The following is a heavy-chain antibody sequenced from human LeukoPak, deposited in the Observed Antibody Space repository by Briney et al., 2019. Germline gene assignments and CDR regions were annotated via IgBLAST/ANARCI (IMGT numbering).Heavy chain of an antibody. CDR2: IHYSGIS. CDR1: GGSISNHY. Sequence: PSETLSLTCTVSGGSISNHYWNWIRQPPGKGLEWIGYIHYSGISNYNPSLKSRVTISVDTSQNQFSLNLNSVTAADTAVYYCAREPWAGAAGRGSVAFDIWGQGTMVTVSS. V-gene: IGHV4-59*11. D-gene: IGHD6-13*01. J-gene: IGHJ3*02. CDR3: AREPWAGAAGRGSVAFDI.